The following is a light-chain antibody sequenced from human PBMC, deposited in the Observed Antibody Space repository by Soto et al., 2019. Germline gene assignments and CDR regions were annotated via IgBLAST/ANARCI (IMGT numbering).Light chain of an antibody. J-gene: IGKJ1*01. CDR3: QHYDSLRWT. V-gene: IGKV3-20*01. Sequence: EIVLTQSPGTLSLSPGERATLSCRASQSVSNNYLAWYQQKPGQAPRLLIYGASNRATGIPDRFSGSGSGTDFTLTISRLEPEDFAVYYCQHYDSLRWTFGLGTKVDI. CDR2: GAS. CDR1: QSVSNNY.